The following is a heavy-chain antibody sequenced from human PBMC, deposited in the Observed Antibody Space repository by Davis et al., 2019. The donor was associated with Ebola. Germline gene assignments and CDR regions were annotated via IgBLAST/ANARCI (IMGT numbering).Heavy chain of an antibody. CDR1: GFSFSSHW. Sequence: GSLRLSCAASGFSFSSHWMSWVRQAPGKGLEWVANIKPDGTFRDYLGAVRGRFTISRDNAKNSLDLQMNTLRAEDTAVYFCAKHGTPTAIGDQGTLVTVSS. J-gene: IGHJ4*02. CDR2: IKPDGTFR. V-gene: IGHV3-7*03. CDR3: AKHGTPTAI. D-gene: IGHD2-2*01.